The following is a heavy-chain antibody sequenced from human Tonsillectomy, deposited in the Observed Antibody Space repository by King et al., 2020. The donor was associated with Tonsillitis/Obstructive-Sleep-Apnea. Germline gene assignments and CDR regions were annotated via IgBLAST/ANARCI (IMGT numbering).Heavy chain of an antibody. CDR1: GYSFTSYW. CDR2: IYPGDSDT. J-gene: IGHJ4*02. V-gene: IGHV5-51*01. D-gene: IGHD3-22*01. CDR3: AILPSLPEYYYDSSGYPFDF. Sequence: QLVQSGAEVKKPGESLKISCKGSGYSFTSYWIGWVRQMPGKGLEWMGIIYPGDSDTRYSPSFQGQVTISADKSISTAYLQWSSLKASDTAMYYCAILPSLPEYYYDSSGYPFDFWGQGTLVTVSS.